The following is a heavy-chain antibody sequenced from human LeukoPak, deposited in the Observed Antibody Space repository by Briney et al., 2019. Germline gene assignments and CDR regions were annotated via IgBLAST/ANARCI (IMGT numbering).Heavy chain of an antibody. CDR1: GYSISSGYY. D-gene: IGHD3-3*01. J-gene: IGHJ6*03. CDR3: ARGRLRFHAGYYYYYYYYMDV. V-gene: IGHV4-38-2*02. Sequence: SETLSLTCTVSGYSISSGYYWGWIRQPPGKGLEWIGSIYHSGSTYYNPSLKSRVTISVDTSKNQFSLKLSSVTAADTAVYYCARGRLRFHAGYYYYYYYYMDVWGKGATVTVSS. CDR2: IYHSGST.